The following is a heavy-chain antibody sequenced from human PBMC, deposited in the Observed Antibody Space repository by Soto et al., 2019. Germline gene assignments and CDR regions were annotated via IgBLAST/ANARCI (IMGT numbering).Heavy chain of an antibody. CDR1: GFTFSSYA. Sequence: GALRLSCAASGFTFSSYAMSWVRQAPGKGLGWVSAISGSGSSTYYADSVKGRFTISRDNSKNTLYLQMNSLRAEDTAVYYCAKNTWAVAGKGAPDYWGQGALVTVS. D-gene: IGHD6-19*01. V-gene: IGHV3-23*01. J-gene: IGHJ4*02. CDR3: AKNTWAVAGKGAPDY. CDR2: ISGSGSST.